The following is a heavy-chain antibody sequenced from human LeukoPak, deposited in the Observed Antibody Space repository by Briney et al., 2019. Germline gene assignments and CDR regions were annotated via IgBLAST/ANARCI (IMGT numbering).Heavy chain of an antibody. V-gene: IGHV3-74*01. CDR3: ARDPTWIQLWPVDY. D-gene: IGHD5-18*01. J-gene: IGHJ4*02. CDR1: GFTFSSYW. Sequence: GGSPRLSCAASGFTFSSYWMHWVRQAPGKGLVWVSRINTDGSSTSYADSVKGRFTISRDNAKNTLYLQMNSLRAEDTAVYYCARDPTWIQLWPVDYWGQGTLVTVSS. CDR2: INTDGSST.